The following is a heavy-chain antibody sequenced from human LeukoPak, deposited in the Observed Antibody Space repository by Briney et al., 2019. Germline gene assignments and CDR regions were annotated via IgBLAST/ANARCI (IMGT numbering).Heavy chain of an antibody. J-gene: IGHJ6*02. CDR1: GYTLTELS. V-gene: IGHV1-24*01. CDR2: FDPGDGET. Sequence: ASVKVSCKVSGYTLTELSMHWVRQAPGKGLEWMGGFDPGDGETIYAQKFQGRVTMTEDTSTDTAYMELSSLRSEDTAVYYCATGRSGYSNYYYGMDVWGQGTTVTVSS. D-gene: IGHD3-22*01. CDR3: ATGRSGYSNYYYGMDV.